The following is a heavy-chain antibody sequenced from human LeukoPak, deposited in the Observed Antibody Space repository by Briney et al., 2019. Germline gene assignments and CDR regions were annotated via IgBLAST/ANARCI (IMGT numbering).Heavy chain of an antibody. CDR3: ARLETGYSSGWYGGNEYYFDY. J-gene: IGHJ4*02. Sequence: SETLSLTCTVSGGSISSYYWGWICQPPGKGLEWIGSIYYSGSTYYNPSLKSRVTISVDTSKNQFSLKLSSVTAADTAVYYCARLETGYSSGWYGGNEYYFDYWGQGTLVTVSS. V-gene: IGHV4-39*01. CDR1: GGSISSYY. D-gene: IGHD6-19*01. CDR2: IYYSGST.